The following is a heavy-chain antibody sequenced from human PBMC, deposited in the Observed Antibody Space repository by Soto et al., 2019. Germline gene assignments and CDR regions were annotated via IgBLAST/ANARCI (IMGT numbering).Heavy chain of an antibody. CDR3: ARDRHSGYDLCYFAY. Sequence: ASVKVSCKASGYTFTSYGISWVRQAPGQGLEWMGWISAYNGNTNYAQKLQGRVTMTTDTSTSTAYMELRSLRSDDTAVYYCARDRHSGYDLCYFAYWGQGTLVTVSS. V-gene: IGHV1-18*01. D-gene: IGHD5-12*01. CDR1: GYTFTSYG. J-gene: IGHJ4*02. CDR2: ISAYNGNT.